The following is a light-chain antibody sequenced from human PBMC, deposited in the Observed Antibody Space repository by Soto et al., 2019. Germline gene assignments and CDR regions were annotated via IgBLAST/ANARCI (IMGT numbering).Light chain of an antibody. Sequence: QSALTQPDSVSGSPGQSITISCTGTSSDVGCYNYVSWYQQHPGKAPKLMIYDVSNRPSGVSNRFSGSKSGNTASLTISGLQAEDEADYYCSSYTSSSTLLYVFGTGTKVTVL. J-gene: IGLJ1*01. V-gene: IGLV2-14*01. CDR2: DVS. CDR1: SSDVGCYNY. CDR3: SSYTSSSTLLYV.